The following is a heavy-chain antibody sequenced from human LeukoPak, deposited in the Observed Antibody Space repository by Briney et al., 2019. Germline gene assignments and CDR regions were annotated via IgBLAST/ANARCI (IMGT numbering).Heavy chain of an antibody. V-gene: IGHV4-30-2*01. CDR2: IYHSGST. J-gene: IGHJ6*03. CDR1: GGSISSGGYY. Sequence: SETLSLTCTVSGGSISSGGYYWSWIRQPPGKGLEWIGYIYHSGSTYYNPSLKSRVTISVDRSKNQFSLKLSSVTAADTAVYYCARRRGYYYYMDVWGKGTTVTVSS. CDR3: ARRRGYYYYMDV.